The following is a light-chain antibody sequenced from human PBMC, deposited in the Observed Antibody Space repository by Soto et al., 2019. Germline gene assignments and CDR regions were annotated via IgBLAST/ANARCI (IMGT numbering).Light chain of an antibody. V-gene: IGKV3-15*01. J-gene: IGKJ3*01. Sequence: EGGMSQSAATLSVSPGERATLSCRASQSVSSNLAWYQQKPGQAPRLLIYGASTRATGIPARFSGSGSGTDFALTISRLETDDSAVYYCQQYGGSPFTFGPGTKVDIK. CDR2: GAS. CDR3: QQYGGSPFT. CDR1: QSVSSN.